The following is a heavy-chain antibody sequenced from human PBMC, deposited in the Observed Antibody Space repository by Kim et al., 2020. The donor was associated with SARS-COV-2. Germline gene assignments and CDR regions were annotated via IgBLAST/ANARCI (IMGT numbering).Heavy chain of an antibody. V-gene: IGHV1-69*13. CDR1: GGTFSSYA. CDR3: ASRTLGYGSGSPYNLRPAMDV. CDR2: IIPIFGTA. Sequence: SVKVSCKASGGTFSSYAISWVRQAPGQGLEWMGGIIPIFGTANYAQKFQGRVTITADESTSTAYMELSSLRSEDTAVYYCASRTLGYGSGSPYNLRPAMDVWGQGTTVTVSS. D-gene: IGHD3-10*01. J-gene: IGHJ6*02.